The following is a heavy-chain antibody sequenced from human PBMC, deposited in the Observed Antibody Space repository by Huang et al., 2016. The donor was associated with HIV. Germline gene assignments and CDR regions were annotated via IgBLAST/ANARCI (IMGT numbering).Heavy chain of an antibody. Sequence: QIQLMQSGPELKQPGASVKVSCKASGYTFTSYGITWVRQAPGQGPEWMGGISASSCHTEYAHKFQGRVTLTTDTATNRAYMELRSLRSDDTAKYYCARDPKYHRIGYYRQRRGIDIWGQGTMVSVSS. J-gene: IGHJ3*02. V-gene: IGHV1-18*01. CDR1: GYTFTSYG. CDR3: ARDPKYHRIGYYRQRRGIDI. D-gene: IGHD3-22*01. CDR2: ISASSCHT.